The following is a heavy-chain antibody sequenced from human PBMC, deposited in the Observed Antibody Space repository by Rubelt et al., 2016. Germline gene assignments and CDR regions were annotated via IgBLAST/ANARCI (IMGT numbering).Heavy chain of an antibody. D-gene: IGHD6-13*01. J-gene: IGHJ5*02. CDR1: GYTFTSYG. CDR2: ISAYNGNT. CDR3: ASMYSSSWYRGWFDP. Sequence: QVQLVQSGAEVKKPGASVKVSCKASGYTFTSYGISWVRQAPGQGLEWMGWISAYNGNTNYAQKLQGRVTMTTDISTSTAYMELRSLRSDDTAVYYCASMYSSSWYRGWFDPWGQGTLVTVSS. V-gene: IGHV1-18*01.